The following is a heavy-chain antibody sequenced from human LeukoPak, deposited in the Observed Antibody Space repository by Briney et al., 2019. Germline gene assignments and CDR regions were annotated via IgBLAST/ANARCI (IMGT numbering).Heavy chain of an antibody. V-gene: IGHV3-30*03. CDR1: GFTFSSYG. Sequence: PGGSLRLSCAASGFTFSSYGMHWVRQAPGKGLEWVAVISYDGSNKYYADSVKGRFTISRDNSKNTLYLQMNSLRAEDTAVYYCARDLWWSDNYYYGMDVWGQGTTVTVSS. J-gene: IGHJ6*02. D-gene: IGHD3-16*01. CDR3: ARDLWWSDNYYYGMDV. CDR2: ISYDGSNK.